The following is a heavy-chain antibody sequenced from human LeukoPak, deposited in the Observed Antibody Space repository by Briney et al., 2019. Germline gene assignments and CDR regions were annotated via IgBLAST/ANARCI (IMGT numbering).Heavy chain of an antibody. CDR3: ARENSTTPWFDP. CDR2: IYYSGST. Sequence: SETLSLTCTVSGGSISSYYWSWIRQPPGKGLEWIGSIYYSGSTYYNPSLKSRVTISVDTSKNQFPLRLSSVTAADTAVYYCARENSTTPWFDPWGQGTLVTVSS. V-gene: IGHV4-39*06. J-gene: IGHJ5*02. CDR1: GGSISSYY. D-gene: IGHD2-2*01.